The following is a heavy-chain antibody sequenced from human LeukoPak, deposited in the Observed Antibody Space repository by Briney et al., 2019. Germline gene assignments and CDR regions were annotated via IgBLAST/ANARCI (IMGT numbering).Heavy chain of an antibody. Sequence: SETLSLTCTVSGGSISSGDNYWSWIRQPPGKGLEWIGYIYYSGSTNYNPSLKSRVTISVDTSKNQFSLKLSSVTAADTAVYYCARWSSGYFLRAFDYWGQGTLVTVSS. CDR2: IYYSGST. V-gene: IGHV4-30-4*08. J-gene: IGHJ4*02. D-gene: IGHD3-22*01. CDR3: ARWSSGYFLRAFDY. CDR1: GGSISSGDNY.